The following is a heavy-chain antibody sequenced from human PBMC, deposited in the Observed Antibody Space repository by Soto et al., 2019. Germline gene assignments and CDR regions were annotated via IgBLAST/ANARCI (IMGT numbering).Heavy chain of an antibody. CDR1: GFTFRHYS. D-gene: IGHD2-21*01. CDR3: ARYAFQYCDTDRRNAG. CDR2: ISTSSSPR. V-gene: IGHV3-48*02. Sequence: GGSLRLSCAASGFTFRHYSMHWVRQAPGKGLEWVAYISTSSSPRYYADSVKGRFTISRDNDRKSIYLEMSSLRDEDTAIYYCARYAFQYCDTDRRNAGWGPGTLVTL. J-gene: IGHJ4*02.